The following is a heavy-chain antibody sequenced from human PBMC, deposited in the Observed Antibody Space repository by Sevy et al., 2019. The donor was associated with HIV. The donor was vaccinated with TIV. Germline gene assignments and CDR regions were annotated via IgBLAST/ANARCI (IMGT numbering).Heavy chain of an antibody. Sequence: GGSLRLSCAASGFTFSANWMNWVRQAPGKGLEWVANIKADGSDKYYVDSVEGRFTISRDNAKNFLFLQTNSLRVEDTAVYYCAHETFGRFESWGQGTLVTVSS. CDR3: AHETFGRFES. J-gene: IGHJ4*02. CDR2: IKADGSDK. CDR1: GFTFSANW. D-gene: IGHD3-16*01. V-gene: IGHV3-7*01.